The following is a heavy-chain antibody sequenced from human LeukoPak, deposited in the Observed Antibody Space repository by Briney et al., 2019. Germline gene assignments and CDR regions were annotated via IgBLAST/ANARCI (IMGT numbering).Heavy chain of an antibody. CDR1: GFTFSSYI. CDR3: AQKYSSSSGSWFDP. CDR2: ISSSSSSYI. J-gene: IGHJ5*02. D-gene: IGHD6-6*01. Sequence: GGSLRLSCAASGFTFSSYIMNWVRQAPGKGLGWGSSISSSSSSYIYYADSVKGRFTISRDNAKNSLYLQMNSLRAEDTAVYYCAQKYSSSSGSWFDPWGQGTLVTVSS. V-gene: IGHV3-21*01.